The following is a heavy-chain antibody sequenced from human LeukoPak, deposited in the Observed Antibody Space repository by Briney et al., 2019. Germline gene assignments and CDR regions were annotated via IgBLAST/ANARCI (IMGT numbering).Heavy chain of an antibody. V-gene: IGHV3-23*01. Sequence: GGSLRFSCAASGFTFSSYAMSWVRQAPGKGLEWVSAISGSGGSTYYADSVKGRFTTSRDNSKNTLYLQMNSLRAEDTAIYYCAKDREIVVVSATSPYDYWGQGTLVTVSS. J-gene: IGHJ4*02. D-gene: IGHD2-21*01. CDR1: GFTFSSYA. CDR2: ISGSGGST. CDR3: AKDREIVVVSATSPYDY.